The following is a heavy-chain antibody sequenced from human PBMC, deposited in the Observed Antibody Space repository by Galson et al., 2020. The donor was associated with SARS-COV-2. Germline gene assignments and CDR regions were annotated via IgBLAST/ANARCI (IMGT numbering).Heavy chain of an antibody. CDR1: GFSFSSYA. CDR2: ISGGGGST. J-gene: IGHJ6*02. V-gene: IGHV3-23*01. Sequence: GGSLRLSCAASGFSFSSYAMTWVRQAPGKGLEWVSGISGGGGSTYYADSVKGRFTISRDNSKNTLYLLMKSLRAEDTAVYYCAKESFYYYYCMDVWGQGTTVTVSS. CDR3: AKESFYYYYCMDV.